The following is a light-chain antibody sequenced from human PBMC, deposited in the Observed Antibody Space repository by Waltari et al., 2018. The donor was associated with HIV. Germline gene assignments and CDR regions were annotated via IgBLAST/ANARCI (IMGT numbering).Light chain of an antibody. CDR3: QQTSDFPRT. CDR2: RAS. Sequence: DIQLTQSPPSLPASVVDRVNITWRASRSVGTSLHWYLQMAGGVPALLIHRASDLRDWVPSRFSGSGYGTIFTLTIYSLQPEDVATYYCQQTSDFPRTFGQGTRVEI. CDR1: RSVGTS. J-gene: IGKJ1*01. V-gene: IGKV1-39*01.